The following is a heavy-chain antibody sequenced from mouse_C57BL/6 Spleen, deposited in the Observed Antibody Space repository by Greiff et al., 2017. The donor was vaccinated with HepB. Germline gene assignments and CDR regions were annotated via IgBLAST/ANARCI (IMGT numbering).Heavy chain of an antibody. CDR3: ARNYYGTGWYCDV. CDR1: GYTFTSYW. V-gene: IGHV1-52*01. J-gene: IGHJ1*03. Sequence: QVQLQQPGAELVRPGSSVKLSCKASGYTFTSYWMHWVKQRPIQGLEWIGNIDPSDSETHYNQKFKDKATLTVDKSSSTAYMQLSSLTSEDSAVYYCARNYYGTGWYCDVWGTGTTVTVSS. D-gene: IGHD1-1*01. CDR2: IDPSDSET.